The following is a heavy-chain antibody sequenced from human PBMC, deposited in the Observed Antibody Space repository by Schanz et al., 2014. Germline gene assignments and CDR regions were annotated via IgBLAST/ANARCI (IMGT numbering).Heavy chain of an antibody. CDR3: ARDSDPYNWNPHNWFDP. J-gene: IGHJ5*02. V-gene: IGHV4-59*12. CDR2: IYYTGHT. Sequence: QVQLQESGPGLVKPSETLSLTCTVSGGSISTYYWSWIRQPPGKGLEWIGYIYYTGHTYYNPSLTSRLAITAHTPNTPLPLKIFSVTAADTAVYYCARDSDPYNWNPHNWFDPWGQGTLVTVSS. D-gene: IGHD1-20*01. CDR1: GGSISTYY.